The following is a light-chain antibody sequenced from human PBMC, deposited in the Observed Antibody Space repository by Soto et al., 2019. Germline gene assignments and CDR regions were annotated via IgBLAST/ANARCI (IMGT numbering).Light chain of an antibody. CDR2: DAS. V-gene: IGKV3-11*01. Sequence: ESVLTQYTATQALSPGERATLSCKASQSVSSYLAWYQQKPGQAPRLLIYDASNRATGIPARFSGSGSGTDFTLTISSLEPEDFAVYYCQQRSNWPWTFGQGTKVDI. J-gene: IGKJ1*01. CDR3: QQRSNWPWT. CDR1: QSVSSY.